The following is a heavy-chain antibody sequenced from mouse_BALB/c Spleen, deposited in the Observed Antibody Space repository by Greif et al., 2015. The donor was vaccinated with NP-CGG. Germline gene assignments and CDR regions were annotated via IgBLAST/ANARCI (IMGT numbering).Heavy chain of an antibody. D-gene: IGHD1-1*01. Sequence: VQLQQSGAELVKPGASVKMSCKASGYTFTSYWMHWVKQRPGQGLEWIGVIDPSDSYTSYNQKFKGKATLTVDTSSSTAYMQLSSLTSEDSAVYYCTTYDYGTSYYFDCWGQGTTLTVSS. CDR1: GYTFTSYW. CDR2: IDPSDSYT. CDR3: TTYDYGTSYYFDC. V-gene: IGHV1S127*01. J-gene: IGHJ2*01.